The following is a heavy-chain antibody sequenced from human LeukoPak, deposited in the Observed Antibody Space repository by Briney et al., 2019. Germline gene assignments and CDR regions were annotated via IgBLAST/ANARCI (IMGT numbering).Heavy chain of an antibody. CDR2: ISYSGST. CDR1: GGAISSSTFY. Sequence: SETLSLTCTVSGGAISSSTFYWGWIRQPPGKGLEWIGSISYSGSTYYNPSLKSRVTISVDTSKNQFSLKLSSVTAADTAVYYCATLVRGAYYFDYWGQGTLVTVSS. CDR3: ATLVRGAYYFDY. V-gene: IGHV4-39*01. J-gene: IGHJ4*02. D-gene: IGHD3-10*01.